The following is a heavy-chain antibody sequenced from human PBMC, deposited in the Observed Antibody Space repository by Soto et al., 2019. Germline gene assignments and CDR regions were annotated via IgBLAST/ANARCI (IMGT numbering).Heavy chain of an antibody. CDR2: ISSSSSYT. D-gene: IGHD6-19*01. J-gene: IGHJ4*02. V-gene: IGHV3-11*05. Sequence: GGSLRLSCAASGFTFSDYYMSWIRQAPGKGLEWVSYISSSSSYTNYADSVKGRFTISRDNAKNSLYLQMNSLRAEDTAVYYCARVSDIAVAGTCFDYWGQGTLVTVSS. CDR3: ARVSDIAVAGTCFDY. CDR1: GFTFSDYY.